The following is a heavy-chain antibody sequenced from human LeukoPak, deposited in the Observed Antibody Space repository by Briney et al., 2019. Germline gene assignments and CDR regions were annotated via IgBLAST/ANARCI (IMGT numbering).Heavy chain of an antibody. J-gene: IGHJ4*02. CDR3: AQDDACVHGYYYDY. CDR1: GFTFSNYA. CDR2: ISGNTYVT. Sequence: PGGSLRLSCAASGFTFSNYAMTWVRQAPGKGLEWVSAISGNTYVTYYADSVKGRFTISRDNSKDTLYLQMNGLRAEDTAIYYCAQDDACVHGYYYDYWGQGTLVTVSS. D-gene: IGHD4-17*01. V-gene: IGHV3-23*01.